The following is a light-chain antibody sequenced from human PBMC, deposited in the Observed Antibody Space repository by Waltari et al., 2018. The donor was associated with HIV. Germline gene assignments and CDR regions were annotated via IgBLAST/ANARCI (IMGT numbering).Light chain of an antibody. CDR1: ALPKQY. J-gene: IGLJ2*01. Sequence: SYELTQPPSVSVSPGQTARITCSGDALPKQYAYWYQQKPGQAPVLVIYKDRERPSGIPERFSGSSSGITVTLTISGVQAEDEADYYCQSADSSGNVVFGGGTKLTVL. CDR3: QSADSSGNVV. CDR2: KDR. V-gene: IGLV3-25*03.